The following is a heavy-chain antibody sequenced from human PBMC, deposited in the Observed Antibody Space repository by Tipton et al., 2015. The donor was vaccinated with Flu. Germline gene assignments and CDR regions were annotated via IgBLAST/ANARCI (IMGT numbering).Heavy chain of an antibody. CDR2: ISSTGNNI. J-gene: IGHJ4*02. V-gene: IGHV3-48*03. CDR1: GFTFRSYE. CDR3: ATLTGDDY. D-gene: IGHD7-27*01. Sequence: VQLVQSGGGLVQPGGSLRLSCAGSGFTFRSYEMKWVRQAPGKGLEWVSYISSTGNNIYYSDSVKGRFTISRDNAKNSLFMQMNSLRAEDTALYYCATLTGDDYWGQGDLVTVS.